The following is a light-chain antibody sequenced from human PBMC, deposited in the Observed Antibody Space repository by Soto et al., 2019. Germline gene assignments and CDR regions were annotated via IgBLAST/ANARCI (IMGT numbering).Light chain of an antibody. CDR1: RSDVGGYNY. Sequence: QSALTQPASVSGSPGQSITISCTGTRSDVGGYNYVSWYQQHPGKAPTLMIYEVSTPPSAVSHRFSGSKSGNTASLTISGLQAEDEADYYCTSYTSSRPYVFGTGTKVTVL. J-gene: IGLJ1*01. CDR2: EVS. CDR3: TSYTSSRPYV. V-gene: IGLV2-14*03.